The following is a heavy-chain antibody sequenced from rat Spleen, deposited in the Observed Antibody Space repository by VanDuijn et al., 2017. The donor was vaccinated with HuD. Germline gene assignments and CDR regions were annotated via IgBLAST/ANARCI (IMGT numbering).Heavy chain of an antibody. V-gene: IGHV5-19*01. J-gene: IGHJ3*01. CDR2: ISPSGGST. Sequence: EVQLVESGGGLVQPGRSLKLSCAASGFTFSNFGLHSIRQAPTMGLEWVAPISPSGGSTYYRDSVKGRFTISRDNGKCTLYLQMNSLRSEDTATYYCASHGPRISRFAYWGQGTLVTVSS. CDR1: GFTFSNFG. CDR3: ASHGPRISRFAY. D-gene: IGHD1-6*01.